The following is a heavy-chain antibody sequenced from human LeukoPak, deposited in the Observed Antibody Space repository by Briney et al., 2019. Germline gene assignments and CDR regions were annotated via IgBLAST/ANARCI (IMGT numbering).Heavy chain of an antibody. D-gene: IGHD2-2*01. CDR3: AREGGCSSASCYATFDY. V-gene: IGHV4-38-2*02. J-gene: IGHJ4*02. CDR1: GYSISSGYY. Sequence: SETLSLTCAVSGYSISSGYYWGWIRQPPGKGLEWIGSIYHSGSTYYNPPLKSRVTISVDTSKNQFSLKLSSVTAADTAVYYCAREGGCSSASCYATFDYWGQGTLVTVSS. CDR2: IYHSGST.